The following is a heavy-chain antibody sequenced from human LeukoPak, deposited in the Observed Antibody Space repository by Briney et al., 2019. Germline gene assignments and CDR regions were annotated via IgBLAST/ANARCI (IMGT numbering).Heavy chain of an antibody. J-gene: IGHJ3*02. CDR3: AKSREEIRGLDAFDI. CDR2: IYYSGST. Sequence: SETLSLTCAVYGGSFSGYCWNWIRQHPGKGLEWIGYIYYSGSTYYNPSLKSRVALSVDTSKNQFSLKLSSLTAADTAVYYCAKSREEIRGLDAFDIWGQGTMVTVSS. D-gene: IGHD5-24*01. V-gene: IGHV4-31*11. CDR1: GGSFSGYC.